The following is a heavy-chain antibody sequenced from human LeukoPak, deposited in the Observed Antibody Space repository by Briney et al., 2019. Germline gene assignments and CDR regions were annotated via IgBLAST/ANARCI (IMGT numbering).Heavy chain of an antibody. D-gene: IGHD2-2*01. CDR1: GGSFSGYY. CDR2: IYYSGST. Sequence: PSETLSLTCAVYGGSFSGYYWSWIRQPPGKGLEWIGSIYYSGSTYYNPSLKSRVTISVDTSKNQFSLKLSSVTAADTAVYYCARQAHIVVVPAAPFDYWGQGALVTVSS. V-gene: IGHV4-34*01. CDR3: ARQAHIVVVPAAPFDY. J-gene: IGHJ4*02.